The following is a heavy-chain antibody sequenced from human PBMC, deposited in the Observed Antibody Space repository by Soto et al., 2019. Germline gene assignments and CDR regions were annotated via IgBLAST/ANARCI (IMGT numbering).Heavy chain of an antibody. J-gene: IGHJ3*02. Sequence: GGSLRLSCAASGFTFSSYAMHWVRQAPGKGLEWVAVISYDGSNKYYADSVKGRFTISRDNSKNTLYLQMNSLRAEDTAVYYCARDQLYVDTAMADAFDIWGQGTMVTVS. CDR1: GFTFSSYA. CDR2: ISYDGSNK. V-gene: IGHV3-30-3*01. D-gene: IGHD5-18*01. CDR3: ARDQLYVDTAMADAFDI.